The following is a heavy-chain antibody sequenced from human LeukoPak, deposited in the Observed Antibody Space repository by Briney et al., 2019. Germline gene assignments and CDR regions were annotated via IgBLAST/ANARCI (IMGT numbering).Heavy chain of an antibody. Sequence: SVKVSCKASGGTFSSYAISWVRQAPGQGLEWMGGIIPIFGTANYAQKFQGRVTITADESTSTAYIELSSLRSEDTAVYYCARDYGVPAATGAFDYWGQGTLVTVSS. CDR1: GGTFSSYA. CDR2: IIPIFGTA. CDR3: ARDYGVPAATGAFDY. J-gene: IGHJ4*02. D-gene: IGHD2-2*01. V-gene: IGHV1-69*13.